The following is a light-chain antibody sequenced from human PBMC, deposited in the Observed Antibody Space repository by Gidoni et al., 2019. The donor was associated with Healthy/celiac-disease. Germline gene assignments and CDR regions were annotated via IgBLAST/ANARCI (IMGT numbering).Light chain of an antibody. V-gene: IGKV1-6*01. Sequence: AIQMTQSQSSLSASVGDRVTITCRASQGIRNDLGWYQQKPGKAPKLLIYAASSLQSGVPSRFSGSGSGTDFTLTISSLQPEDFATYYCLQDYNYPTWTFGQXTKVEIK. CDR3: LQDYNYPTWT. CDR1: QGIRND. J-gene: IGKJ1*01. CDR2: AAS.